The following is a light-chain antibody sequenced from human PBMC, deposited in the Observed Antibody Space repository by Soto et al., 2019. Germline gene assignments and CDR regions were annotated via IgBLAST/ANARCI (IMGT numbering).Light chain of an antibody. CDR1: QSLNNW. V-gene: IGKV1-5*03. CDR3: QQYNTFPRT. CDR2: MAS. J-gene: IGKJ1*01. Sequence: DIQMTQSPSTLSASIGDRVTITCRASQSLNNWLAWFQQKPGKAPKLLIAMASYLDSGVPSRFSGRGSGTEFTLTITSLQPDDFATYYCQQYNTFPRTFGQGTKVELK.